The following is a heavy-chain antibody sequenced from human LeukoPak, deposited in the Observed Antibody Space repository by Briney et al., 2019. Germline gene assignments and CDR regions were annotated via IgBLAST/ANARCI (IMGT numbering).Heavy chain of an antibody. D-gene: IGHD3-10*01. CDR1: GDSISSSSYY. J-gene: IGHJ4*02. CDR3: ARGALLWFGAKMEYYFDY. V-gene: IGHV4-39*07. CDR2: IYYSGST. Sequence: SETLSLTCTVSGDSISSSSYYWGWIRQPPGKGLEWIGSIYYSGSTYHNPSLKSRVTISVDTSKNQFSLKLTSMTAADTAVYYCARGALLWFGAKMEYYFDYWGQGTLLSVSS.